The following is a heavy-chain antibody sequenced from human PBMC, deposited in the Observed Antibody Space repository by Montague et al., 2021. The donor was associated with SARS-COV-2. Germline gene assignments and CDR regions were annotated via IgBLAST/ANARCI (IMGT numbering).Heavy chain of an antibody. V-gene: IGHV3-23*01. Sequence: SLRLSCAASGFTFSTYAMNWVRQAPGKGLEWVSTISAGGGDSTYYADSVKGRFTISRDNSKNTVYLQMISLGAEDTAFYYCARRDGYSQERCFDPWGQGTLVTVSS. CDR1: GFTFSTYA. CDR3: ARRDGYSQERCFDP. J-gene: IGHJ5*02. CDR2: ISAGGGDST. D-gene: IGHD5-12*01.